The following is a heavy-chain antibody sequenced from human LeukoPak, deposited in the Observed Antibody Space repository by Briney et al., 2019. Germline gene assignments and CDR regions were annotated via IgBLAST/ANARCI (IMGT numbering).Heavy chain of an antibody. CDR1: GDSISSDNW. CDR3: ARSHDHLWGNYPDY. Sequence: SGTLSLTCGVSGDSISSDNWWSWVRQPPGKGLEWIGEIYHSGSTNYNPSLKSRVTLSVDKSKNQFSLRLNSVTAADTAMYYCARSHDHLWGNYPDYWGQGTLVTVSS. CDR2: IYHSGST. V-gene: IGHV4-4*02. D-gene: IGHD3-16*02. J-gene: IGHJ4*02.